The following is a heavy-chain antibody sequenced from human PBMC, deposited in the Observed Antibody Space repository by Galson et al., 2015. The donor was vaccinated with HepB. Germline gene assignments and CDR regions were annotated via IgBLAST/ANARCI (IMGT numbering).Heavy chain of an antibody. D-gene: IGHD5-12*01. CDR2: IKSKTDGGTT. J-gene: IGHJ1*01. CDR3: AKDGSYYGGYAYFQH. CDR1: GFTFSNAW. V-gene: IGHV3-15*01. Sequence: SLRLSCAASGFTFSNAWMSWVRQAQGKGLEWVGRIKSKTDGGTTDYAAPVKGRFTISRDNSKNTLYLQMNSLRAEDTAVYYCAKDGSYYGGYAYFQHWGQGTLVTVSS.